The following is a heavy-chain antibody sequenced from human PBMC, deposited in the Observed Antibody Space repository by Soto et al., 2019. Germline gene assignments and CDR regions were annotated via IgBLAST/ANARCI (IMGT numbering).Heavy chain of an antibody. CDR1: GFTFSSYS. Sequence: GESLKISCAASGFTFSSYSMNWVRQAPGKGLEWVSYISSSSSTIYYADSVKGRFTISRDNAKNSLYLQMNSLRAEDTAVYYCARDSMTGLNWFDPWGQGTLVTVSS. CDR2: ISSSSSTI. J-gene: IGHJ5*02. CDR3: ARDSMTGLNWFDP. V-gene: IGHV3-48*01. D-gene: IGHD3-9*01.